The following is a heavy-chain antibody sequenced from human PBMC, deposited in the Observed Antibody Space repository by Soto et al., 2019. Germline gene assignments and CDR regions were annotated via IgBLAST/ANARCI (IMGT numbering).Heavy chain of an antibody. J-gene: IGHJ6*02. V-gene: IGHV4-61*01. CDR3: AKDPRFYGMDV. CDR2: FYFTGST. Sequence: QVRLQESGPGLVKPSETLSLTCTVSGASVSSDSYSWAWIRQPLGKGLEWIGCFYFTGSTKTNPSLQSRVSISVDESKNQMSLKLNSVTAADTAVYYCAKDPRFYGMDVWGQGTTVTVSS. CDR1: GASVSSDSYS.